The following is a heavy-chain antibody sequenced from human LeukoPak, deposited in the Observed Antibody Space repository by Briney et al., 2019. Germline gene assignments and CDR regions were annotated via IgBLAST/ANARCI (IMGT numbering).Heavy chain of an antibody. Sequence: PGGSLRLSCAASGFTFSSYGMHWVRQAPGKGLEWVALIRYDGSNKYYADSVKGRFTISRDNSKNTLYLQMNSLRAEDTAVYYCAKDRKGQYYYGSGTPLGIWGQGTMVTVSS. CDR2: IRYDGSNK. CDR1: GFTFSSYG. D-gene: IGHD3-10*01. V-gene: IGHV3-30*02. CDR3: AKDRKGQYYYGSGTPLGI. J-gene: IGHJ3*02.